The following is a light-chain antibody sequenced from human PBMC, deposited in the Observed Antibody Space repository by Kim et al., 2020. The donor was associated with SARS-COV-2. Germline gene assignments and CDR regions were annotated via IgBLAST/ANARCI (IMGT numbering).Light chain of an antibody. V-gene: IGKV1-33*01. CDR3: KQYDDFLVT. Sequence: STSVGDRVTISCGARVYVYMSVQWLQHRRGRAPRLLIYDASTMERGVPSMFNGSGSGTSLTFPNSTLQPEDSTTYYCKQYDDFLVTCGGGTKLEI. CDR2: DAS. CDR1: VYVYMS. J-gene: IGKJ4*01.